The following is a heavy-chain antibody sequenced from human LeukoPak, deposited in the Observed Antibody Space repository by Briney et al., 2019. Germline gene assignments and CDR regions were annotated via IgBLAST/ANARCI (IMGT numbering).Heavy chain of an antibody. D-gene: IGHD1-26*01. CDR2: ISSSGSTI. V-gene: IGHV3-48*03. Sequence: GGSLRLSCAASGFTFSSYEMNWVRQAPGKGLEWVSYISSSGSTIYYADSVKGRFTISRDNAKNSLYLQMNSLRAEDTAVYYCARDNSGSYSYYYYMDVWGKGTTVIVSS. CDR3: ARDNSGSYSYYYYMDV. CDR1: GFTFSSYE. J-gene: IGHJ6*03.